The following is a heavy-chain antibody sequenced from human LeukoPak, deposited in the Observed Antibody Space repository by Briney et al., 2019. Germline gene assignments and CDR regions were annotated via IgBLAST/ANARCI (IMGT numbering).Heavy chain of an antibody. CDR1: GFTFSSYA. Sequence: PGRSLRLSCAASGFTFSSYAMHWVRQAPGKGREWVAVISYDGSNKYYADSVKGRFTISRDNSKSTLYLQMNSLRAEDAAVYYCARDPVLDYWGQGTLVTVSS. CDR3: ARDPVLDY. J-gene: IGHJ4*02. CDR2: ISYDGSNK. V-gene: IGHV3-30-3*01.